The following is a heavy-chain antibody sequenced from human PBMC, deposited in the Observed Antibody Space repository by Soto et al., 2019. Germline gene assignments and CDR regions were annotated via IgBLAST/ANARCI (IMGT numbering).Heavy chain of an antibody. J-gene: IGHJ4*02. CDR1: GGTFGGYS. CDR3: ARGETWYDQSGRSYQYTAKLDS. V-gene: IGHV1-69*12. D-gene: IGHD3-16*02. Sequence: QVQLEQSAAEVKKPGSSVKVSCKASGGTFGGYSLHWVRQAPGQGLEWMGGIAPLFAPVNYAQKFQGRVTSMGDGSGGTLDLRSLDPDDTAVYFCARGETWYDQSGRSYQYTAKLDSWGPGTLVTVSS. CDR2: IAPLFAPV.